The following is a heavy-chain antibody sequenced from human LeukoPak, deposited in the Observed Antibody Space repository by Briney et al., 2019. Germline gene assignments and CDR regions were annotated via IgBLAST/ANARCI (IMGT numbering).Heavy chain of an antibody. CDR1: GGSFSGYS. CDR3: ARGSSDDSSGYWSNWFDP. Sequence: SETLSLTCAVYGGSFSGYSWSWIRQPPGKGLEWIGYIYHSGSTYYNPSLKSRVTISVDRSKNQFSLKLSSVTAADTAVYYCARGSSDDSSGYWSNWFDPWGQGTLVTVSS. V-gene: IGHV4-30-2*01. J-gene: IGHJ5*02. D-gene: IGHD3-22*01. CDR2: IYHSGST.